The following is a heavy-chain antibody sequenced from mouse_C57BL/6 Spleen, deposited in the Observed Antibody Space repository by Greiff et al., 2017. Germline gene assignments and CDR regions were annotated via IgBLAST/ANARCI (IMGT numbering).Heavy chain of an antibody. CDR2: IHPNSGST. Sequence: QVQLQQPGAELVKPGASVKLSCKASGYTFTSYWMHWVKQRPGQGLEWIGMIHPNSGSTNYNEKFKSKATLTVDKSSSTAYMQLSSLTSEDSAVYYCARAQITTGFDYWGQGTTLTVSS. J-gene: IGHJ2*01. CDR1: GYTFTSYW. CDR3: ARAQITTGFDY. V-gene: IGHV1-64*01. D-gene: IGHD1-1*01.